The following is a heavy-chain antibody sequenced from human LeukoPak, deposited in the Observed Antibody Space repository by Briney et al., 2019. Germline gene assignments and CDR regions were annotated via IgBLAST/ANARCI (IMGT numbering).Heavy chain of an antibody. V-gene: IGHV3-48*04. D-gene: IGHD3-16*02. CDR1: GFTFSSYS. CDR2: ISSSSTI. J-gene: IGHJ4*02. Sequence: GGSLRLSCAASGFTFSSYSMNWVRQAPGKGLEWVSYISSSSTIYYADSVKGRFTISRDNAKNSLYLQMNSLRAEDTAVYYCARSMITFGGVIVPFDYWGQGTLVTVSS. CDR3: ARSMITFGGVIVPFDY.